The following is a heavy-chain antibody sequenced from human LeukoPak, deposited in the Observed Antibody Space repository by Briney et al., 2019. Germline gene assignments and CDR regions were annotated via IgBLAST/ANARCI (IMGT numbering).Heavy chain of an antibody. D-gene: IGHD6-13*01. Sequence: GGSLRLSCAASGFTFSSYSMNWVRQAPGKGLEWVSYISSSSSTIYYADSVKGRFTISRDNAKNSLYLQMNSLRAEDTAVYYCARDRRIAAADALDYWGQGTLVTVSS. CDR2: ISSSSSTI. J-gene: IGHJ4*02. CDR1: GFTFSSYS. CDR3: ARDRRIAAADALDY. V-gene: IGHV3-48*04.